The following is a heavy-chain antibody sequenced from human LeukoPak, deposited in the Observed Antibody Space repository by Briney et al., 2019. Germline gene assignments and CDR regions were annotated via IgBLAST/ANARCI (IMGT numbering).Heavy chain of an antibody. CDR3: ARDLYSSDYYFDY. Sequence: GGSLRLSCAASGFTFSSYSMNWVRQAPGKGLEWVSSISSSSRYIYYADSVKGRFTISRDNAKNSLYLQMNSLRAEDTAVYYCARDLYSSDYYFDYWGQGTLVTVSS. V-gene: IGHV3-21*01. J-gene: IGHJ4*02. D-gene: IGHD6-19*01. CDR2: ISSSSRYI. CDR1: GFTFSSYS.